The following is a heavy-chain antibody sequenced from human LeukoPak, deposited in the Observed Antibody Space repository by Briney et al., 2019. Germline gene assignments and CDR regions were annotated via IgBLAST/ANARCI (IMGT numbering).Heavy chain of an antibody. Sequence: PGGSLRLSCAASGFTFSSYSMNWVRQAPGKGLEWVSYVSSSSNTIIYADSVKGRFTISRDNAKNSLYLQMNSLRDEDTAIYYCARDCRLNCARLPGLDSWGQGTLVTVSS. D-gene: IGHD1-1*01. CDR1: GFTFSSYS. J-gene: IGHJ5*01. V-gene: IGHV3-48*02. CDR3: ARDCRLNCARLPGLDS. CDR2: VSSSSNTI.